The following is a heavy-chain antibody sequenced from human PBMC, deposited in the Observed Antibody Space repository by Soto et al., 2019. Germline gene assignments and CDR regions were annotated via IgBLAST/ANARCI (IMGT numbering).Heavy chain of an antibody. CDR2: SSYNGGT. CDR1: GGSISSSSYY. D-gene: IGHD3-10*01. Sequence: SETLSLTCTVSGGSISSSSYYWGWIRQPPGKGLQWIGSSSYNGGTFYNPSLKGRVVISFDTSKKQSSLQVTSVTAADTAVYFCARHRIEVVWRGFDFWGQGSPVTVSS. V-gene: IGHV4-39*01. CDR3: ARHRIEVVWRGFDF. J-gene: IGHJ4*02.